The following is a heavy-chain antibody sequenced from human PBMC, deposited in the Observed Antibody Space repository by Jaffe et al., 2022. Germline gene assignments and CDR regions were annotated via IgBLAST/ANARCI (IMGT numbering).Heavy chain of an antibody. CDR1: GGSISSNNYY. J-gene: IGHJ4*02. D-gene: IGHD2-2*02. V-gene: IGHV4-39*01. Sequence: QLQLQESGPGLVKPSETLSLTCTVSGGSISSNNYYWGWIRQPPGKGLDWIGSVYYSGSTYYNPSLKSRVTISVDTSKNQFSLKLSSVTAADTAVYYCARHLTQGGYCSDTNCYIDYWGQGTLVTVSS. CDR2: VYYSGST. CDR3: ARHLTQGGYCSDTNCYIDY.